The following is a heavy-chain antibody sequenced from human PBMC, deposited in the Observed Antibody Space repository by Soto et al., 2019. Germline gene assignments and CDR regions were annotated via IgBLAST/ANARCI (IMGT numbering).Heavy chain of an antibody. CDR2: IYYSGST. CDR1: GGSISSYY. D-gene: IGHD5-12*01. CDR3: ARDRGVYSGYDQITAHAFDI. J-gene: IGHJ3*02. Sequence: SETLSLTCTASGGSISSYYWSWIRQPPGKGLEWIGYIYYSGSTNYNPSLKSRVTISVDTSKNQFSLKLSSVTAADTAVYYCARDRGVYSGYDQITAHAFDIWGQGTTVTVSS. V-gene: IGHV4-59*12.